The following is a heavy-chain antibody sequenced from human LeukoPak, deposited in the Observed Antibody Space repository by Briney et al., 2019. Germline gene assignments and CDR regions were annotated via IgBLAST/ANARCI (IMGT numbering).Heavy chain of an antibody. CDR2: LTGDGNT. D-gene: IGHD5-12*01. V-gene: IGHV3-23*01. CDR3: TTYSGYDSASFDY. J-gene: IGHJ4*02. CDR1: GFTFTSYA. Sequence: PGGSLRLSCAASGFTFTSYAMSWVRQAPGKGLEWVSVLTGDGNTYYADSVKGRFTNSRDDSKNTLFLQMNSLRAEDTAVYYCTTYSGYDSASFDYWGQGTLVTVSS.